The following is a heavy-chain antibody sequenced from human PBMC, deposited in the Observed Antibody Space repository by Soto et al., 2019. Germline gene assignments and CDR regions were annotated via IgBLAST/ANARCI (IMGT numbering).Heavy chain of an antibody. D-gene: IGHD5-18*01. CDR1: GGSISSGGYS. CDR2: IYHSGST. J-gene: IGHJ6*02. Sequence: PSETLSLTCAVSGGSISSGGYSWSWIRQPPGKGLEWIGYIYHSGSTYYNPSLKSRVTISVDRSKNQFSLKLSSVTAADTAVYYCARSSAIFGVDTAMVRDYGMDVWGQGTTVTVSS. CDR3: ARSSAIFGVDTAMVRDYGMDV. V-gene: IGHV4-30-2*01.